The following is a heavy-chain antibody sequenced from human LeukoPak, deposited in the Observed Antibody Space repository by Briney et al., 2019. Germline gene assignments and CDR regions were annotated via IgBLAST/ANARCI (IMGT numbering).Heavy chain of an antibody. D-gene: IGHD3-3*02. CDR3: SRDHAAIFGVVRVSIYYYGIDV. Sequence: PGGSLRLSCLAAAFTSTTNCAHCVRQAPGKGLEWVAVIWYDGSNKYYADSVKGRFTISRDNSKNTLYLQMNSLRAEDTAVYYSSRDHAAIFGVVRVSIYYYGIDVWGQGTTVTVSS. CDR2: IWYDGSNK. CDR1: AFTSTTNC. V-gene: IGHV3-33*01. J-gene: IGHJ6*02.